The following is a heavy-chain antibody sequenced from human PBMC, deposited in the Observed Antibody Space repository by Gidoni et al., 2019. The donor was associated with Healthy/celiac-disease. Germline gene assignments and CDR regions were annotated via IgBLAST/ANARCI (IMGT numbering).Heavy chain of an antibody. V-gene: IGHV3-49*02. Sequence: KGRFTISRDDSKSIAYLQMNSLKTEDTAVYYCTRGTIVGATLAFDYWGQGTLVTVSS. D-gene: IGHD1-26*01. J-gene: IGHJ4*02. CDR3: TRGTIVGATLAFDY.